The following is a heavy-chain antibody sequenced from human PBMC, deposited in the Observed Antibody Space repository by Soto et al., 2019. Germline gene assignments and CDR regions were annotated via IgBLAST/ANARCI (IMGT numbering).Heavy chain of an antibody. J-gene: IGHJ4*02. D-gene: IGHD6-6*01. V-gene: IGHV7-4-1*02. Sequence: ASVKVSCKASGYTFTSYAMNWVRQAPGQGLEWMGWINTNTGNPTYAQGFTGRFVFSLDTSVSTANLQISSLKAEDTAVDYGARVDGSSSRFRCLDYWGQGTLVTVSS. CDR3: ARVDGSSSRFRCLDY. CDR2: INTNTGNP. CDR1: GYTFTSYA.